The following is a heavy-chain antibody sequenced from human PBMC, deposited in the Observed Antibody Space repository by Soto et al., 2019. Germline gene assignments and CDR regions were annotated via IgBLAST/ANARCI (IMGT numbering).Heavy chain of an antibody. V-gene: IGHV3-30*18. CDR2: ISYDGSNK. Sequence: GGSLRLSCAASGFTFSSYGMHWFRQAPGKGLEWVAVISYDGSNKYYADSVKGRFTISRDNSKNTLYLQMNSLRAEDTAVYYCAKDRARYCGGGSCYSIFDSWGQGTLVTVSS. CDR1: GFTFSSYG. D-gene: IGHD2-15*01. CDR3: AKDRARYCGGGSCYSIFDS. J-gene: IGHJ4*02.